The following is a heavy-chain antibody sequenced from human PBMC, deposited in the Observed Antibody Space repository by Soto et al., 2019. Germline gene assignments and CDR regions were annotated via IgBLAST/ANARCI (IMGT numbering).Heavy chain of an antibody. Sequence: QVQLVESGGGLVKPGGSLRLSCAASGFTFNDHYMTWIRQAPGKGLVWVSFISSDSIYTNFADSVKGRFTISRDNAKNLLYLQMSSLRVEDTAVYYCARDSTGSGLDYGMDVWGQGTTVAVSS. CDR3: ARDSTGSGLDYGMDV. CDR1: GFTFNDHY. V-gene: IGHV3-11*06. CDR2: ISSDSIYT. J-gene: IGHJ6*02. D-gene: IGHD3-10*01.